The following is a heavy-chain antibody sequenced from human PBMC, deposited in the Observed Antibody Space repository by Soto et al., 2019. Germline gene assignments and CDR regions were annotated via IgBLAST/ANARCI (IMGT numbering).Heavy chain of an antibody. V-gene: IGHV2-5*02. CDR2: IYWDGDV. J-gene: IGHJ5*02. CDR3: AHRLVSNGAWFDT. Sequence: QITLEESGPTLVKPTQTLTLTCTFSGFSLTANGVGVAWFRQPPGKALEWLALIYWDGDVRYSPSLRSRITITKDTSKDQVFLTVTNLDPVDTRTYYCAHRLVSNGAWFDTWGQGMLVTVSS. D-gene: IGHD2-21*01. CDR1: GFSLTANGVG.